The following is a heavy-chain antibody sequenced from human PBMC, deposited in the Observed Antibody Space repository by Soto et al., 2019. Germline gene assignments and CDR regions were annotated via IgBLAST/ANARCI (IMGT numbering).Heavy chain of an antibody. CDR3: ARDYSGWYY. V-gene: IGHV3-74*01. Sequence: SLRLSCAASGLSVSNYWMHWVRQTPGKGLVWVSRINSDDTSSSYAASVKGRFTISRDNAKNTLYLQMNSLRAEDTAVYYCARDYSGWYYWGHGTLVTVSS. D-gene: IGHD6-19*01. J-gene: IGHJ4*01. CDR1: GLSVSNYW. CDR2: INSDDTSS.